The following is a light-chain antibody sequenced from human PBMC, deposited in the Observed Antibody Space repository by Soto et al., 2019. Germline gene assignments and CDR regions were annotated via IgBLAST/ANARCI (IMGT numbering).Light chain of an antibody. Sequence: DIQMTQSPSSLSASVGDRVTITCRASQSISSYLNWYQQKPGKAPKLLIYAASSLQSGVPSRFSGSGSGTDFTLTISSLQPEDFATYYCQHSYSTFWTFGQGTKVDIK. J-gene: IGKJ1*01. CDR2: AAS. CDR3: QHSYSTFWT. CDR1: QSISSY. V-gene: IGKV1-39*01.